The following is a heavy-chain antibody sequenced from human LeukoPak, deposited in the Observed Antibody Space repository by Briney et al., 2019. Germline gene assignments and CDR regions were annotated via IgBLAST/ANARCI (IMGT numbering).Heavy chain of an antibody. D-gene: IGHD3-10*01. V-gene: IGHV3-23*01. CDR2: IYADDSDT. J-gene: IGHJ5*02. CDR3: AKDLTYGAGRWEFDL. Sequence: PGGSLRLSCVASGFSLSSYATAWVRQAPGKGLEWVSGIYADDSDTFYIDAVKGRFTISKDKSKNILYLQMNSLRAEDTAVYHCAKDLTYGAGRWEFDLWGQGTLVTVSS. CDR1: GFSLSSYA.